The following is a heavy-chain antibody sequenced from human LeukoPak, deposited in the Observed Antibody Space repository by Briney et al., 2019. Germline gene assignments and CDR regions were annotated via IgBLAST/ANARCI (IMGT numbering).Heavy chain of an antibody. CDR2: ISWNSGSI. Sequence: GGSLRLSCAASGFTFDDYAMHWVRQAPGKGLEWVSGISWNSGSIGYADSVKGRFTISRDNAKNSLYLQMNSLRAEDTDLYYCAKAVYGDYEYCFDYWGQGTLVTVSS. CDR1: GFTFDDYA. V-gene: IGHV3-9*01. CDR3: AKAVYGDYEYCFDY. D-gene: IGHD4-17*01. J-gene: IGHJ4*02.